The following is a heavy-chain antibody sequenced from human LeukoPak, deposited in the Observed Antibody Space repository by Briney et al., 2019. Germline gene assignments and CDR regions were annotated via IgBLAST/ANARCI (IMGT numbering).Heavy chain of an antibody. V-gene: IGHV1-69*01. D-gene: IGHD2-2*02. CDR3: AVVPAAIVDWYFDY. Sequence: SVKVSCKASGGTFCSYAISWVRQAPGQGLEWMGGIIPIFGTANYAQKFQGRVTITADESTSTAYMELSSLRSEDTAVYYCAVVPAAIVDWYFDYWGQGTLVTVSS. J-gene: IGHJ4*02. CDR1: GGTFCSYA. CDR2: IIPIFGTA.